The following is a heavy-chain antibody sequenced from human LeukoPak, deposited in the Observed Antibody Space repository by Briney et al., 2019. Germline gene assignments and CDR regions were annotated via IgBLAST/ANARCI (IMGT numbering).Heavy chain of an antibody. D-gene: IGHD1-26*01. V-gene: IGHV1-8*01. CDR1: GGTFTSSD. CDR2: MNPNSGNT. Sequence: ASVKVSCKASGGTFTSSDINWVRQATGQGLEWMGWMNPNSGNTGYAQKFQGRVTMTRNTSISTVYMELSSLRSEDTAVYYCARGKWELPVPRAFDIWGQGTMVTVSS. J-gene: IGHJ3*02. CDR3: ARGKWELPVPRAFDI.